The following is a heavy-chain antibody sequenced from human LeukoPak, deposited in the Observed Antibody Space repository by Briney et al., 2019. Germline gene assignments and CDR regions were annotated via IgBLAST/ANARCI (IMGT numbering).Heavy chain of an antibody. J-gene: IGHJ6*04. V-gene: IGHV4-59*01. CDR3: ARGYYYGMDV. Sequence: SETLSLTCTVSGGSISSYYWSWIRQPPGKGLEWIGYIYYSGSTNYNPSLESRVTISVDTSKNQFSLKLSSVTAADTAVYYCARGYYYGMDVWGKGTTVTVSS. CDR1: GGSISSYY. CDR2: IYYSGST.